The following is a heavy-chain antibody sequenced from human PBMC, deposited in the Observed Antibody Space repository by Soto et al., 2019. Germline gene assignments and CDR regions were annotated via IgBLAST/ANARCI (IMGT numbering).Heavy chain of an antibody. CDR1: GFTFDDYA. Sequence: GGSLRLSCAASGFTFDDYAMHWVRQAPGKGLEWVSGISWNSGSIGYADSVKGRFTISRDNAQNSLYLQMNSLRDEDTAVYYCVRDGSGNLYLNWFDPWGQGTLVTVSS. CDR2: ISWNSGSI. V-gene: IGHV3-9*01. CDR3: VRDGSGNLYLNWFDP. J-gene: IGHJ5*02. D-gene: IGHD6-19*01.